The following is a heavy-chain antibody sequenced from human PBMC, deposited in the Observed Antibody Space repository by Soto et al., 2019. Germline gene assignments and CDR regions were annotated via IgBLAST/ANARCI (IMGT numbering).Heavy chain of an antibody. V-gene: IGHV4-61*01. CDR3: ARCAYNYVNFAS. CDR2: ISYSGST. Sequence: QVQLQESGPGLVKPSETLSLSCTVSGGFVSSGNFYWSWIRQPPGTGLEWIGDISYSGSTNFNPSLKRRVTISADTSENQSSMKLSSVTSADTAVYFCARCAYNYVNFASWFQGALVTDSS. J-gene: IGHJ4*02. D-gene: IGHD3-16*01. CDR1: GGFVSSGNFY.